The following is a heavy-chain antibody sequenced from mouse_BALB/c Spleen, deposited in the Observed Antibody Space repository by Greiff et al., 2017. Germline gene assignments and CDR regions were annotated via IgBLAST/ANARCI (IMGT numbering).Heavy chain of an antibody. D-gene: IGHD1-1*02. V-gene: IGHV1S81*02. CDR1: GYTFTSYW. CDR3: ARYGGAWFAY. Sequence: QVQLQQPGAELVKPGASVKLSCKASGYTFTSYWMHWVKQRPGQGLEWIGEINPSNGRTNYNEKFKSKATLTVDKSSSTAYMQLSSLTSEDSAVYYWARYGGAWFAYWGQGTLVTVSA. J-gene: IGHJ3*01. CDR2: INPSNGRT.